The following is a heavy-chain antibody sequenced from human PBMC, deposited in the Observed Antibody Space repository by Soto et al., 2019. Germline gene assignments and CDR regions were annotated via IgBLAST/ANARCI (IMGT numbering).Heavy chain of an antibody. D-gene: IGHD4-4*01. V-gene: IGHV1-69*02. J-gene: IGHJ6*03. CDR2: IIPILGIA. CDR1: GGTFSSYT. Sequence: GASVKVSCKASGGTFSSYTISWVRQAPGQGLEWMGRIIPILGIANYAQKFQGRVTITADKSTSTAYMELSSLRSEDTAVYYCALGYSNYGASDYYYYMDVWGKGPTVTVSS. CDR3: ALGYSNYGASDYYYYMDV.